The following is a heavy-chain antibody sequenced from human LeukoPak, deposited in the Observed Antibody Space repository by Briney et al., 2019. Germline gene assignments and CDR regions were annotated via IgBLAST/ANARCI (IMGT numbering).Heavy chain of an antibody. J-gene: IGHJ2*01. V-gene: IGHV4-34*01. CDR3: ARQRMFDL. Sequence: SETLSLTCTVSGGSISSYYWSWIRQPPGKGLEWIGEINHSGSTNYNPSLKSRVTISVDTSKNQFSLKLSSVTAADTAVYYCARQRMFDLWGRGTLVTVSS. D-gene: IGHD2-15*01. CDR2: INHSGST. CDR1: GGSISSYY.